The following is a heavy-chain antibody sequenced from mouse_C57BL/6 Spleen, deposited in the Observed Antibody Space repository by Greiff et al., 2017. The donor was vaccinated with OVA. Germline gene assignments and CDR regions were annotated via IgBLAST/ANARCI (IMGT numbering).Heavy chain of an antibody. V-gene: IGHV5-17*01. Sequence: EVKLVESGGGLVKPGGSLKLSCAASGFTFSDYGMHWVRQAPEKGLEWVAYISRGSSTIYYADTVKGRFTISRDNAKNTLFLQMTSLRSEDTAMYYCARSPFYYFDYWGQGTTLTVSS. J-gene: IGHJ2*01. CDR2: ISRGSSTI. CDR3: ARSPFYYFDY. CDR1: GFTFSDYG.